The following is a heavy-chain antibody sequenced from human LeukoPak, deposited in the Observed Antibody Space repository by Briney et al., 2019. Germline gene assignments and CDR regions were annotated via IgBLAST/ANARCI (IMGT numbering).Heavy chain of an antibody. CDR2: LYSGGNT. CDR3: AREGASSSFGY. D-gene: IGHD6-13*01. V-gene: IGHV3-53*01. CDR1: GFTVSSNY. Sequence: QPGGSLRLSCVVSGFTVSSNYMSWVRQAPGKGLEWVSALYSGGNTYHADSVKGRFTISRDNSKNTLYLQMNSLRAEDTAVYYCAREGASSSFGYWGQGTLVTVSS. J-gene: IGHJ4*02.